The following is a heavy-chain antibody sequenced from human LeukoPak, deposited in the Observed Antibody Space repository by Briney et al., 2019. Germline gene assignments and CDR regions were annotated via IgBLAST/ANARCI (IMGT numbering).Heavy chain of an antibody. J-gene: IGHJ4*02. CDR3: AKESGGSCYNPSDY. V-gene: IGHV3-23*01. D-gene: IGHD2-15*01. CDR2: IGSGGDT. CDR1: GFAFSSHA. Sequence: PGGSLRLSCAASGFAFSSHALNWVRQAPGKGLEWVSCIGSGGDTFYAESVKGRFTISRDNSKNTLFLQMDSLRAEDTAIYYCAKESGGSCYNPSDYWGQGTLVTVSS.